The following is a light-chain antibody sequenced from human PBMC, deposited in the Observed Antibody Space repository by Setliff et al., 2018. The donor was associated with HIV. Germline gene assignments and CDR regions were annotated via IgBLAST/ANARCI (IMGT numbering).Light chain of an antibody. J-gene: IGLJ1*01. Sequence: QSVLTQPPSVSGAPGQRVTISCTRSSSNIGAGFVVHGYQHLPGTAPKLLMYGNSKRPSGVPDRFSGSKSGTAASLAITGLQAEDEADYYCQSYDRSLYYVFGTGTKVTVL. CDR2: GNS. V-gene: IGLV1-40*01. CDR3: QSYDRSLYYV. CDR1: SSNIGAGFV.